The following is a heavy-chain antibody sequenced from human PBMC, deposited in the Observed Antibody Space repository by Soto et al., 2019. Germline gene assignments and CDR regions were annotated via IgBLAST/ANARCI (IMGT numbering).Heavy chain of an antibody. CDR1: GCTFSSYA. CDR3: ARRLPILAWSPISQNYYYYYGMDV. J-gene: IGHJ6*02. CDR2: IIPIFGTA. D-gene: IGHD5-12*01. V-gene: IGHV1-69*13. Sequence: SVKVSCKASGCTFSSYAIRWVRQAPGQGLEWMGGIIPIFGTANYAQKFQGRVTITADESTSTAYMELSSLRSEDTAVYYCARRLPILAWSPISQNYYYYYGMDVWGQGTTVTVSS.